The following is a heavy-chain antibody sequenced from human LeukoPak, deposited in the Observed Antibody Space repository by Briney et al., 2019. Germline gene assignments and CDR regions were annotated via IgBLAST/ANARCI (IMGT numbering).Heavy chain of an antibody. CDR2: INPNSGGT. Sequence: ASVKVSCKASGYTFAGYYMHWVRQAPGQGLEWMGWINPNSGGTNYAQKFQGRVTMTRDTSISTAYMYLDRLRSDDTAVYYCARDLKSGSDHSWGQGTLVTVSS. D-gene: IGHD5-12*01. J-gene: IGHJ4*02. CDR3: ARDLKSGSDHS. V-gene: IGHV1-2*02. CDR1: GYTFAGYY.